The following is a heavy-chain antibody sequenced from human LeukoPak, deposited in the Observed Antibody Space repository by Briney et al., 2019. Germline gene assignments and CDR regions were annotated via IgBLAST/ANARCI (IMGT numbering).Heavy chain of an antibody. CDR1: GFTFRTYG. Sequence: GGSLRLSCAASGFTFRTYGMHWVRQAPGKGLEWVAVIVHDGRNKYYGDSVKGRFTISRDNSKNMVYLQMNSLRAEDTARYYCAKDYGPEYASGSSYFDYWGQGTLVTVSS. J-gene: IGHJ4*02. CDR3: AKDYGPEYASGSSYFDY. V-gene: IGHV3-30*18. CDR2: IVHDGRNK. D-gene: IGHD3-10*01.